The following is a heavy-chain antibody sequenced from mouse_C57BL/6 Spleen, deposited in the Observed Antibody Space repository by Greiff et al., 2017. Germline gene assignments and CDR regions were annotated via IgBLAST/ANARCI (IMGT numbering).Heavy chain of an antibody. CDR1: GYAFSSYW. D-gene: IGHD1-1*01. CDR3: ARSDVYYYGCP. Sequence: VQLQESGAELVKPGASVKISCKASGYAFSSYWMNWVKQRPGKGLEWIGQIYPGDGDTNYNGKFKGKATLTADKSSSTAYMQLSSLTSEDSAVYFCARSDVYYYGCPWGQGTTITVSS. J-gene: IGHJ2*01. V-gene: IGHV1-80*01. CDR2: IYPGDGDT.